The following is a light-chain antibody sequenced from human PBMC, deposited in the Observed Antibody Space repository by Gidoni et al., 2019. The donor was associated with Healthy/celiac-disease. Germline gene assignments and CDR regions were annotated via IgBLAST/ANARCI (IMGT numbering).Light chain of an antibody. J-gene: IGKJ5*01. CDR2: DAS. V-gene: IGKV3-11*01. Sequence: EIVLTQSPATLSLSPGARATLSCRASPSVSSYLAWYQQKPGQAPRLLIYDASNRATGIPARFSGGGSGTDFTLTISSREPEDFAVYYCQQRSNWPGITFGQGTRLEIK. CDR1: PSVSSY. CDR3: QQRSNWPGIT.